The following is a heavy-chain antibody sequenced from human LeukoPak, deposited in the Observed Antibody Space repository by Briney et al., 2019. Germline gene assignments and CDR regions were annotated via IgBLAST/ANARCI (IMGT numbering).Heavy chain of an antibody. D-gene: IGHD5-18*01. CDR3: ARAGVGYSYGYEDYFDY. CDR1: GGSISSSSYY. V-gene: IGHV4-39*07. J-gene: IGHJ4*02. Sequence: SETLSLTCTVSGGSISSSSYYWGWIRQPPGKGLEWIGSIYYSGSTYYNPSLKSRVTISVDTSKNQFSLKLSSVTAADTAVYYCARAGVGYSYGYEDYFDYWGQGTLVTVSS. CDR2: IYYSGST.